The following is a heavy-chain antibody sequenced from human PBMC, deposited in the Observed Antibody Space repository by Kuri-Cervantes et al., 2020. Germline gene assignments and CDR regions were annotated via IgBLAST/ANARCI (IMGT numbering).Heavy chain of an antibody. J-gene: IGHJ4*02. D-gene: IGHD3-9*01. CDR3: ARLLGGVFDWLLSTPYNFDY. Sequence: SGPTLVKPTETLTLTCTVSGFSLSNARMGVSWIRQPPGKALEWLAHIFSNDEKSYSTSLKSRLTISKDTSKSQVVLTMTNVDPVDTATYYCARLLGGVFDWLLSTPYNFDYWGQGTLVTVSS. CDR2: IFSNDEK. CDR1: GFSLSNARMG. V-gene: IGHV2-26*01.